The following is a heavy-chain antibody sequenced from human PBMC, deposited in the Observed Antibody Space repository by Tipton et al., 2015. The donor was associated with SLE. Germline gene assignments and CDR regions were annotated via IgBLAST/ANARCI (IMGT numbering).Heavy chain of an antibody. Sequence: TLSLTCTVSGGSITSNNYYWGWIRQPPGTGLEWIGSIYHSGSTYYNPSLKSRVTISVDTSKNQFSLKLSSVTAADTAVYYCARVGDFWSGYYTGGGGFDYWGQGTLVTVSS. CDR1: GGSITSNNYY. D-gene: IGHD3-3*01. J-gene: IGHJ4*02. CDR3: ARVGDFWSGYYTGGGGFDY. CDR2: IYHSGST. V-gene: IGHV4-39*07.